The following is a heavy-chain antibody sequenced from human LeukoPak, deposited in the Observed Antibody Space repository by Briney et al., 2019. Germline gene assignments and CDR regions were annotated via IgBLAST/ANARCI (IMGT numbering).Heavy chain of an antibody. Sequence: GGSLRLSCAASGFTFSSYGMHWVRQAPGKGLEWVAVISYDGSNKYYADSVKGRFTISRDNSKNTLYLQMNSLRAEDTAVYYCARELLPDYFDYWGQGTQVTVSS. J-gene: IGHJ4*02. CDR1: GFTFSSYG. V-gene: IGHV3-30*19. CDR3: ARELLPDYFDY. CDR2: ISYDGSNK. D-gene: IGHD1-26*01.